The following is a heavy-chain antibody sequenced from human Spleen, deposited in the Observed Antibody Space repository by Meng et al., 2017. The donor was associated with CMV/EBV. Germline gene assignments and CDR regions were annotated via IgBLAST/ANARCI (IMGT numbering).Heavy chain of an antibody. V-gene: IGHV3-48*04. CDR3: AKPEHYGLDV. J-gene: IGHJ6*02. CDR2: ISSGSSTE. D-gene: IGHD1-14*01. Sequence: GESLKISCAASGFTFDDYAMHWVRQAPGKGLEWVSYISSGSSTEYYADSVRGRFTISRDDAKNSLYLQMNSLRAEDTAVYYCAKPEHYGLDVWGQGTTVTVSS. CDR1: GFTFDDYA.